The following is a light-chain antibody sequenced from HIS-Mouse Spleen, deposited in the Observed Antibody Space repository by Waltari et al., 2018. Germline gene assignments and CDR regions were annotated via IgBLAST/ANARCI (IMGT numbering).Light chain of an antibody. CDR1: QSVSSN. Sequence: EIVMTQSPATLSVSPGERATLSCRASQSVSSNLAWYQQKPGHAPRLLIYGASTRATGIPARSGGRGAGTEFTLTISSMQSEDFAVYYCQQYNNWPRTFGQGTKVEIK. J-gene: IGKJ1*01. CDR3: QQYNNWPRT. CDR2: GAS. V-gene: IGKV3-15*01.